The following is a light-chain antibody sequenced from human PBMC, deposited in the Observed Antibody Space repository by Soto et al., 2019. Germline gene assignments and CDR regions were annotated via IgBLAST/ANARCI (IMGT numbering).Light chain of an antibody. CDR2: GNS. CDR1: SSNIGAGYD. V-gene: IGLV1-40*01. CDR3: QSYDSSLSRV. Sequence: QSVLTQPPSVSGAPGQRVTISCTGSSSNIGAGYDVHWYQQLPGTAPKLLIYGNSNRPSGVPDRFSGSKSGTSASLAITGLQAEDEADYYGQSYDSSLSRVFGGGTKPTVL. J-gene: IGLJ2*01.